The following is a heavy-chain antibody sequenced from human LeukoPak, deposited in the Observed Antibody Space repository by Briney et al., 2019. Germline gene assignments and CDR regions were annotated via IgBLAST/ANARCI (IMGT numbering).Heavy chain of an antibody. CDR3: AKDRVAMNSALDY. Sequence: GGSLRLSCAASGFTFSSYAMSWVRQAPGKGLEWVSAISGSDGSTYYAESVKGRFTISRDNSKNTLSLQMDSPRPGDTAVYYCAKDRVAMNSALDYWGPGTLVTVSS. CDR2: ISGSDGST. V-gene: IGHV3-23*01. CDR1: GFTFSSYA. J-gene: IGHJ4*02. D-gene: IGHD3-3*01.